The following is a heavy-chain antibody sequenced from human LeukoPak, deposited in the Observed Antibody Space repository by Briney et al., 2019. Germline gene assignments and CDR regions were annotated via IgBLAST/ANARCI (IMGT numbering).Heavy chain of an antibody. CDR1: GYNFPIYW. V-gene: IGHV5-51*01. J-gene: IGHJ6*03. D-gene: IGHD6-13*01. Sequence: GESLKISCQGSGYNFPIYWIGWVRQMPGQGLEWMGIIYPDDSNTIYGPSFQGQVTISADKSINTAYLEWSSLKASDTAIYYCARQGAAGKYYYYYMDVWGKGATVTVSS. CDR3: ARQGAAGKYYYYYMDV. CDR2: IYPDDSNT.